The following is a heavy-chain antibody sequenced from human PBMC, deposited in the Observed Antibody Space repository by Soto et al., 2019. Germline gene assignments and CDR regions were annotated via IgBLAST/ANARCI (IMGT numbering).Heavy chain of an antibody. V-gene: IGHV3-74*01. CDR1: GFTFSSYW. J-gene: IGHJ4*02. CDR3: ARDRPLDYYDSSGSLDY. CDR2: INSDGSST. D-gene: IGHD3-22*01. Sequence: EVQLVESGGGLVQPGGSLRLSCAASGFTFSSYWMHWVRQAPGKGLVWVSRINSDGSSTSYADSVKGRFTISRDNAKNTLYLQMNSLRAEDTAVYYCARDRPLDYYDSSGSLDYWGQGTLVTVSS.